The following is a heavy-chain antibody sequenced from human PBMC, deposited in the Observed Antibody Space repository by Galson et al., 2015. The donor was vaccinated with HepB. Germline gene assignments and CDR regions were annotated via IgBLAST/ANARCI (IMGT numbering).Heavy chain of an antibody. CDR1: GGSIRRSSYF. CDR3: ARLPGRRGYENEWFDP. Sequence: LSLTCNVSGGSIRRSSYFWGWIRQPPRKGLEWIGSIFHSGDAYYKPSLQSRVTISVDTSKNLFSLSLKSVTASDTGVYYCARLPGRRGYENEWFDPWGQGTLVTVSS. CDR2: IFHSGDA. D-gene: IGHD5-12*01. J-gene: IGHJ5*02. V-gene: IGHV4-39*01.